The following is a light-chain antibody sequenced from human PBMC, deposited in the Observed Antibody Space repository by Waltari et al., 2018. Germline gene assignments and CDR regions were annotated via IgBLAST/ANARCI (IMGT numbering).Light chain of an antibody. Sequence: QSALTQPASVSGSPGQSITISCTGTSNNVGSYDLVSWYQFRPGEVPTSLIYEVIKLPAGVSDRFSGSKSDNTASLTISRLQAEDEAAYYCCSYAGSAPRLVFGGGTNLTVL. J-gene: IGLJ3*02. CDR3: CSYAGSAPRLV. CDR1: SNNVGSYDL. V-gene: IGLV2-23*02. CDR2: EVI.